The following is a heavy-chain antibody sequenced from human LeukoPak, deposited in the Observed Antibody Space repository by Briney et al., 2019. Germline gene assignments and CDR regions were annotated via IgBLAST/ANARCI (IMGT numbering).Heavy chain of an antibody. CDR2: IYSGGST. CDR3: ARSNTPVLLWFGEPPKGMDV. Sequence: GGSLRLSCAASGFIVSSNYMTWVRQAPGKGLEWVSVIYSGGSTYYADSVKGRFTISRDNSKNTLYLQMNSLRAEDTAVYYCARSNTPVLLWFGEPPKGMDVWGQGTTVTVSS. V-gene: IGHV3-53*05. J-gene: IGHJ6*02. CDR1: GFIVSSNY. D-gene: IGHD3-10*01.